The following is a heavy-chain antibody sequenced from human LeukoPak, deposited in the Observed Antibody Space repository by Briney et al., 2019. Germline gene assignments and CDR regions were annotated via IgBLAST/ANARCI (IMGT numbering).Heavy chain of an antibody. V-gene: IGHV1-46*01. D-gene: IGHD5-18*01. CDR3: AREIGPIQLHLWGSAFDY. J-gene: IGHJ4*02. Sequence: GASVKVSCKASGYTFTSYYIHWVRQAPGQGLEWMGIINPRGGSTSYAQKFQGRVSMTRDTSTSTIYMELSSLRSEDTAVYYCAREIGPIQLHLWGSAFDYWGQGTLVTVSS. CDR2: INPRGGST. CDR1: GYTFTSYY.